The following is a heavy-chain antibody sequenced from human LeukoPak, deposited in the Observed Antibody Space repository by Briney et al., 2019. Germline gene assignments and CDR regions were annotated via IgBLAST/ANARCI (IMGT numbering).Heavy chain of an antibody. Sequence: SETLSLTCAVYGGSFSGYYWSWIRQPPGKGLEWIGEINHSGSTNYNPSLKSRVTISVDTSKNQFSLKLSSVTAADTAVYYCARGYSSGYHFDYWGQGTLVTVPS. D-gene: IGHD3-22*01. J-gene: IGHJ4*02. CDR3: ARGYSSGYHFDY. CDR2: INHSGST. V-gene: IGHV4-34*01. CDR1: GGSFSGYY.